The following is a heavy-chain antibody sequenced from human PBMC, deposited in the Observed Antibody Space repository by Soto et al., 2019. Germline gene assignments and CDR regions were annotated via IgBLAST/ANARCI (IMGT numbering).Heavy chain of an antibody. CDR3: ARTFVDGMAGFGP. CDR2: ISSGGTYT. Sequence: EVQLVESGGGLVQPGGSLRLSCAASGFTLSTYWMHWVRQIPGKGLVWVSRISSGGTYTNYADSVKGRFTISRDSARNTLFLQMNYLTGEDTAAYYCARTFVDGMAGFGPWGQGTLVTVSS. D-gene: IGHD2-15*01. V-gene: IGHV3-74*01. J-gene: IGHJ5*02. CDR1: GFTLSTYW.